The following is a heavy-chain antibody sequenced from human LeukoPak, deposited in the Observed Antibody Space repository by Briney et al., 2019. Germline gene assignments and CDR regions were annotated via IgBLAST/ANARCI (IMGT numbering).Heavy chain of an antibody. J-gene: IGHJ4*02. CDR2: IGTAGDT. CDR1: GFTFSSYD. V-gene: IGHV3-13*01. CDR3: ARTGKKTTTVTIVGYFDY. Sequence: PGGFLRLSCAASGFTFSSYDMHWVRQATGKGLEWVSAIGTAGDTYYPGSVKGRFTISRENAKSSLYLQMNSLRAEDTAVYYCARTGKKTTTVTIVGYFDYWGQGTLVTVSS. D-gene: IGHD4-17*01.